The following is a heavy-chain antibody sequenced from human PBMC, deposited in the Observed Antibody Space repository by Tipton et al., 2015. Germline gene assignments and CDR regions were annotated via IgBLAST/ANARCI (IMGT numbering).Heavy chain of an antibody. Sequence: QLVQSGAEVKKPGSSVRVSCKASGGNINKHALSWVRQAPGQGLERMGGIIPIFGPGNYAQNFRGRVTIIVDESTNTMYMELSRLRSEDTAVYYCARCPLPGYYDSSGYYSDYYYGMDVWGQGTTVIVSS. CDR3: ARCPLPGYYDSSGYYSDYYYGMDV. CDR1: GGNINKHA. V-gene: IGHV1-69*01. CDR2: IIPIFGPG. J-gene: IGHJ6*02. D-gene: IGHD3-22*01.